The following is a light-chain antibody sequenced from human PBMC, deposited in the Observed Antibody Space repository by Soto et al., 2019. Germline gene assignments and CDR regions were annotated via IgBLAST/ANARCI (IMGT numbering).Light chain of an antibody. V-gene: IGKV3-20*01. CDR2: GAS. J-gene: IGKJ1*01. CDR3: QLYYSGM. Sequence: EIVLTQSPGTLSLSPGERATLSCRASQSVSSSFLAWYQQKPGQAPRLLIYGASSRATGIPDRFSGSGSGTDFTLTISRLEPEDFAVYYCQLYYSGMFGQGTKVEIK. CDR1: QSVSSSF.